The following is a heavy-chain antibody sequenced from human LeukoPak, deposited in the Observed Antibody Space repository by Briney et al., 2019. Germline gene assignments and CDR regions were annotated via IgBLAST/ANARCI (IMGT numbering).Heavy chain of an antibody. V-gene: IGHV3-23*01. Sequence: GGSLRLSCAASGFTVSSNYMSWVRQAPGKGLEWVSAISGRGANTYYADSVKGRFTISRDNSKNTLYLQMNSLRAEDTAVYYCAKMGKTENHYGSGRFSYYYYMDVWGKGTTVTISS. CDR2: ISGRGANT. CDR1: GFTVSSNY. J-gene: IGHJ6*03. D-gene: IGHD3-10*01. CDR3: AKMGKTENHYGSGRFSYYYYMDV.